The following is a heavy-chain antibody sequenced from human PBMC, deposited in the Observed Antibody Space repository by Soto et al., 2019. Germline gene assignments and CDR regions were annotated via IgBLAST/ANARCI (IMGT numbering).Heavy chain of an antibody. Sequence: SETLSLTCTVSGGSISSYYWSWIRQPPGKGLEWIGYIYYSGSTNYNPSLKSRVTISVDTSKNQFSLKLSSVTAADTAVYYCARSLVGAITFDYWGQGTLVTVSS. D-gene: IGHD1-26*01. CDR1: GGSISSYY. CDR2: IYYSGST. V-gene: IGHV4-59*01. J-gene: IGHJ4*02. CDR3: ARSLVGAITFDY.